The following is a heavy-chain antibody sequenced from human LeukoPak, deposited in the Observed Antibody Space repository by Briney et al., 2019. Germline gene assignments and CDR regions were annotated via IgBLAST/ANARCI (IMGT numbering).Heavy chain of an antibody. CDR3: ARDDPHARYYDSSGGGY. V-gene: IGHV1-18*01. CDR1: GYTFTSYG. Sequence: AAVKVSCKASGYTFTSYGISWVRQAPGQGLEWMGWIIAYNGNTNYAQKLQGRVTMTTDTSTSTAYMELRSLRSDDTAVYYCARDDPHARYYDSSGGGYWGQGTLVTVSS. CDR2: IIAYNGNT. J-gene: IGHJ4*02. D-gene: IGHD3-22*01.